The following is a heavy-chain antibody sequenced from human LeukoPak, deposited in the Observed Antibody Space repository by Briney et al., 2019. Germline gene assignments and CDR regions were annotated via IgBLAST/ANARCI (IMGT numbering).Heavy chain of an antibody. V-gene: IGHV3-7*01. J-gene: IGHJ4*02. CDR2: INQDGSEK. Sequence: GGSLRLSCEVSGLIFRSYWMSWVRQAPGKGLERVANINQDGSEKYFVDSVRGRFTISRDNAKNSLHLQMNTLRAEDTAVCYCARERDGRFFDYWGQGTLVSVSS. CDR3: ARERDGRFFDY. CDR1: GLIFRSYW. D-gene: IGHD5-24*01.